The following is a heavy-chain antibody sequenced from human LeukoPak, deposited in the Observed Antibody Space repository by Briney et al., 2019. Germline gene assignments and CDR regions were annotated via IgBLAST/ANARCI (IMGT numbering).Heavy chain of an antibody. CDR2: ISAYNGNT. CDR3: ARVTDARMIVVVNPRGCWFDP. J-gene: IGHJ5*02. V-gene: IGHV1-18*01. Sequence: ASVKVSCKASGYTFTSYGISWVRQAPGQGLEWMGWISAYNGNTNYAQKLQGRVTMTTDTSTSTAYMELRSLRSDDTAVYYCARVTDARMIVVVNPRGCWFDPWGQGTLVTVSS. D-gene: IGHD3-22*01. CDR1: GYTFTSYG.